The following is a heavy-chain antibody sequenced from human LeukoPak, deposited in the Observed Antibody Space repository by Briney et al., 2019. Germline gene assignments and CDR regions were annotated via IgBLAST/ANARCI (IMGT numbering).Heavy chain of an antibody. D-gene: IGHD2-2*01. Sequence: GGSLRLSCAASGFTFDDYGMSWVRQAPGKGLEWVSGINWNGGSTGYADSVKGRFTISRDNAKNSLYLQMNSLRAEDTALYYCARAGYCSGTSCLFDYWGRGTLVTVSS. V-gene: IGHV3-20*04. J-gene: IGHJ4*02. CDR3: ARAGYCSGTSCLFDY. CDR2: INWNGGST. CDR1: GFTFDDYG.